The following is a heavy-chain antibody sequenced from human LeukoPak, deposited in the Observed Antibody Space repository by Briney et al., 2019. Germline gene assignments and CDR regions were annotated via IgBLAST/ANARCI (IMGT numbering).Heavy chain of an antibody. J-gene: IGHJ6*02. D-gene: IGHD3-3*01. CDR3: ATDSTIFVLFNYYYGMDV. CDR2: ISYDGSNK. V-gene: IGHV3-30-3*01. Sequence: PGRSLRLSCAASGFTFSSYAMHWVRQAPGKGLEWVAVISYDGSNKYYADSVKGRFTISRDDSKNTLYLQMNSLRAEDTAVYYCATDSTIFVLFNYYYGMDVWGQGTTVTVSS. CDR1: GFTFSSYA.